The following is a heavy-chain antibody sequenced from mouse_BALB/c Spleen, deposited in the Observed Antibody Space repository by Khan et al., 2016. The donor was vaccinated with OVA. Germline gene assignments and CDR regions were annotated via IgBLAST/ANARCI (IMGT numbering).Heavy chain of an antibody. V-gene: IGHV1S41*01. J-gene: IGHJ4*01. CDR3: AIENYYGSSHYAMDY. Sequence: DLAKPGASVKLSCKASGYTFTSYWINWIKQRPGQGLEWIGRISPGNGTPYYNEMFKGKATLTVDTSSSTAYIQLSSLSSEDSAVYFCAIENYYGSSHYAMDYWGQGTSVTVPS. D-gene: IGHD1-1*01. CDR2: ISPGNGTP. CDR1: GYTFTSYW.